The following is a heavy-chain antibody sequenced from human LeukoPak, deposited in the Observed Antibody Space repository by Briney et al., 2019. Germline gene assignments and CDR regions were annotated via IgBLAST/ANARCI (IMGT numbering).Heavy chain of an antibody. Sequence: ASVKVSCKASGYSFTTYGISWVRQAPGQGLDWIGWISAYNGDTNFAQKFQGRVTMTTDASTNTAYMEVRSLRSDDTAVYYCARDGAYSSRHFDYWGQGTLVTVSS. J-gene: IGHJ4*02. D-gene: IGHD6-13*01. V-gene: IGHV1-18*01. CDR2: ISAYNGDT. CDR1: GYSFTTYG. CDR3: ARDGAYSSRHFDY.